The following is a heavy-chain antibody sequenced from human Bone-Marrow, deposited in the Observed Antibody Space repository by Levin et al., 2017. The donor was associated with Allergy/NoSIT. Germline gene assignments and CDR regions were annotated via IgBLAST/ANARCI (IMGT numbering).Heavy chain of an antibody. J-gene: IGHJ4*02. V-gene: IGHV5-10-1*01. CDR3: ASDKYRHSFGWSGHDY. Sequence: PGESLKISCKGSGYRFTTYWISWVRQMPGKGLEWMWKIDPSDSYTSYSPSFQGHVTISADKSISTAYLQWTSLKASDSAMYYCASDKYRHSFGWSGHDYWGQGTLVTVSA. CDR2: IDPSDSYT. CDR1: GYRFTTYW. D-gene: IGHD3-9*01.